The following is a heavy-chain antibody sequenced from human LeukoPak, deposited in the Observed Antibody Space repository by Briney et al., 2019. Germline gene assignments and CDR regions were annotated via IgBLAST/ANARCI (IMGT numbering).Heavy chain of an antibody. CDR1: GFSFDDYG. CDR3: VKRWTGTTIGQQDY. CDR2: ISWDGDRI. J-gene: IGHJ4*02. D-gene: IGHD1-1*01. Sequence: GGSLRLSCAASGFSFDDYGMHWVRQAPGKGLEWVSGISWDGDRIGCADSVKGRFTISRDNSKNTLYLQMNSLRAEDMAVYYCVKRWTGTTIGQQDYWGQGTLVTVSS. V-gene: IGHV3-9*03.